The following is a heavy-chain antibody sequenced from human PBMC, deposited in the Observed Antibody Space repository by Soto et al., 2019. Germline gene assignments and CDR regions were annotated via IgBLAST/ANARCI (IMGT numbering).Heavy chain of an antibody. V-gene: IGHV1-18*01. CDR1: GYTFTSYG. CDR2: ISTYNGNT. D-gene: IGHD3-10*01. Sequence: QVQLVQSGAEVKKPGASVKVSCKASGYTFTSYGISWVRQAPGQGLAWMGWISTYNGNTKYAQTLQGRVTMTTDTSTSTEYRELRSLRCDDTAVFYCAREMVRGVGSDYWGQGTLVTVSS. CDR3: AREMVRGVGSDY. J-gene: IGHJ4*02.